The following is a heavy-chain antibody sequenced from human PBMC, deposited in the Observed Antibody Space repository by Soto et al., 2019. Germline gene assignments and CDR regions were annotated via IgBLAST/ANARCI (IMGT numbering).Heavy chain of an antibody. J-gene: IGHJ6*02. CDR1: GFTFSTYW. V-gene: IGHV3-74*01. CDR2: IKGDGSSI. Sequence: GSLILSCAASGFTFSTYWMHWVRQVPGKGLVWVSRIKGDGSSISYADSVKGRFTISRDNAENTLYLQMGSLRADDTAVYYCARGLKNYYGVDVWGQGTTVTVSS. CDR3: ARGLKNYYGVDV.